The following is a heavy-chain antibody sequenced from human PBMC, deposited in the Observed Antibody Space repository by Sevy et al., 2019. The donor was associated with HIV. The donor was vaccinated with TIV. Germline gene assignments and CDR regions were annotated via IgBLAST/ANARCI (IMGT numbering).Heavy chain of an antibody. CDR3: VKEVSEYSYSDY. CDR1: GFTFSNYA. J-gene: IGHJ4*02. Sequence: GGSLRLSCAASGFTFSNYAMSWVRQTPGKGLEWVSAISGSAHRTYYTDSVKGRFTISRDNSKNMLSLQMNSLGAEDTAVYYCVKEVSEYSYSDYWGQGTLVTVSS. CDR2: ISGSAHRT. D-gene: IGHD5-18*01. V-gene: IGHV3-23*01.